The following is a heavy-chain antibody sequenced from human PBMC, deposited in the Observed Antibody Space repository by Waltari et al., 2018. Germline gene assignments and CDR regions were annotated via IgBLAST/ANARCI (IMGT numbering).Heavy chain of an antibody. CDR1: GYTFTSYA. V-gene: IGHV1-3*01. D-gene: IGHD6-13*01. J-gene: IGHJ3*02. CDR2: INDGKGNT. Sequence: QVQLVQSGAEVKKPGASVKVSCKASGYTFTSYAMHWVRQAPGQRLEWMGWINDGKGNTKYSQKCQGRVTITRDTSARMAYMELSSLTAEDTAVYYCARERIAAADSNAFDIWGQGTMVTV. CDR3: ARERIAAADSNAFDI.